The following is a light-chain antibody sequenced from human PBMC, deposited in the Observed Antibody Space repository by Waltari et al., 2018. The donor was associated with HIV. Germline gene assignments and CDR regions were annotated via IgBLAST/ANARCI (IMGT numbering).Light chain of an antibody. Sequence: ELVMTQSPATLSVSSGERATLSCRASQSIAINLAWYQQKPGQYPRLLIYDASTRATGVPVRFRGSGSGTEFALSISSLQSDDFAFYYCQQYNNWPPLTFGQGTKVEIK. J-gene: IGKJ1*01. CDR2: DAS. CDR3: QQYNNWPPLT. CDR1: QSIAIN. V-gene: IGKV3-15*01.